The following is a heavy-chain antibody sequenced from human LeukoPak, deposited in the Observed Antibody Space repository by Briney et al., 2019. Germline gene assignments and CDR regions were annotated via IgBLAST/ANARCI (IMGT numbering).Heavy chain of an antibody. CDR1: GYTFTSYD. Sequence: GASVKVSCKASGYTFTSYDINWVRQATGQGLEWMGWMNPNSGNTGYAQKFQGRVTITRNTSISTAYMELSSLRSEDTAVYYCARRGKYCSSTSCYLLYNWFDPWGQGTLVTVSS. CDR2: MNPNSGNT. D-gene: IGHD2-2*01. J-gene: IGHJ5*02. CDR3: ARRGKYCSSTSCYLLYNWFDP. V-gene: IGHV1-8*03.